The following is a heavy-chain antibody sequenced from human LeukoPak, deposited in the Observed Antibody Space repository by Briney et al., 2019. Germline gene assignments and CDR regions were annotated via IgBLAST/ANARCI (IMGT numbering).Heavy chain of an antibody. J-gene: IGHJ5*02. V-gene: IGHV1-46*01. CDR2: INPSGGNT. D-gene: IGHD1-26*01. CDR1: GYTFTAHY. Sequence: GASVKVSCKASGYTFTAHYLHWVRQAPGQGLEWMGIINPSGGNTIYAQKFQGRVTMTRDTSTSTVYMELSSLRSEDTAVYYCARDKGATTVNWFDPWGQGTLVTVSS. CDR3: ARDKGATTVNWFDP.